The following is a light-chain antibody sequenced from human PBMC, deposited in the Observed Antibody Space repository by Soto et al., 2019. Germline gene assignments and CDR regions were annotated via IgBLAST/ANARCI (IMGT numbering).Light chain of an antibody. CDR2: AAS. V-gene: IGKV1-5*01. Sequence: DIQMTQSPGTLSGSVGERVTITCRSSQSISRWLAWYQQKPGKAPKLLIYAASILASGVPSRFSGSGSGTEFSLTIRRLQPDDFATYSCQQYSSYRTFGQGTKVDIK. CDR3: QQYSSYRT. J-gene: IGKJ1*01. CDR1: QSISRW.